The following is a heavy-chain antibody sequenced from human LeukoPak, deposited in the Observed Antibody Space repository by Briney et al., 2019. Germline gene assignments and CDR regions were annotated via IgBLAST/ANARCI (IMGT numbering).Heavy chain of an antibody. V-gene: IGHV3-30*18. D-gene: IGHD2-15*01. CDR1: GFTFSSYG. CDR2: ISYDGSNK. Sequence: GGSLRLSCAASGFTFSSYGMHWVRQAPGKGLEWVAVISYDGSNKYYADSVKGRFTISRDNSKNTLYLQMNSLRAEDTAVYYCAKACSGGSYYDYWGQGTLVTVSS. CDR3: AKACSGGSYYDY. J-gene: IGHJ4*02.